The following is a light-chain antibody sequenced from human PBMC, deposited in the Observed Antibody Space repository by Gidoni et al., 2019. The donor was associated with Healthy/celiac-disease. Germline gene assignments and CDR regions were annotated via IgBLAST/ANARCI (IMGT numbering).Light chain of an antibody. V-gene: IGLV6-57*01. CDR3: QSYDSSSVV. CDR1: SGSIASNY. J-gene: IGLJ2*01. CDR2: EDN. Sequence: FMLTQPHSVSESPAKTVTISCTRSSGSIASNYVQWYQQRPGSSPTTVIYEDNQRPSGVPDRFSGSIDSSSNSASLTISGLKTEDEADYYCQSYDSSSVVFGGGTKLTVI.